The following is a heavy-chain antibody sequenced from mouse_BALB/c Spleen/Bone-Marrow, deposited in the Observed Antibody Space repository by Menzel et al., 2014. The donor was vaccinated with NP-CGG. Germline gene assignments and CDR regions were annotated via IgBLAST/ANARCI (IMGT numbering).Heavy chain of an antibody. V-gene: IGHV5-6*02. D-gene: IGHD2-3*01. J-gene: IGHJ3*01. CDR3: ARRGLYDGSAWFAY. CDR1: GFTFSSYG. Sequence: EVKLVESGGDLVKPGGSLKLSCAASGFTFSSYGMFWVRQTPDKRLEWVATINSGGSYTYYTDSVKGRFTISRDNAKNTLYLQRSSLKSEDTAMYYCARRGLYDGSAWFAYWGQGTLVTVSA. CDR2: INSGGSYT.